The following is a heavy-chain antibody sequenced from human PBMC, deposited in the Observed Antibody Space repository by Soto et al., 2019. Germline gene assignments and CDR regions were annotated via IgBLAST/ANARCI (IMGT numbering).Heavy chain of an antibody. CDR2: ISGTGGGT. Sequence: GGSLRLSCAASGFTFSSYAMTWVRQSPGKGLEWVSSISGTGGGTYYADSVKGRFTFSRDNSRNTVFLQMNSLRAEDTAVYYWARIVDAGGSDYWGQGILVTVS. CDR3: ARIVDAGGSDY. CDR1: GFTFSSYA. D-gene: IGHD2-8*01. V-gene: IGHV3-23*01. J-gene: IGHJ4*02.